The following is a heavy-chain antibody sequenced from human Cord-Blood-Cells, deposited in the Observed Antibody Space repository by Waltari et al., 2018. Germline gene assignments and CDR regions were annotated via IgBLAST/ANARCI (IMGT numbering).Heavy chain of an antibody. D-gene: IGHD2-2*01. CDR2: KSAYNGNT. J-gene: IGHJ4*02. V-gene: IGHV1-18*01. CDR3: ARDPSTRYCSSTSCYEEDY. CDR1: GYTFTSYG. Sequence: VQLLQSGAEVKKPGASVKVSCKASGYTFTSYGLSWVRQAPGQGLEWMGWKSAYNGNTNYAQKLQGRVTMTTDTSTSTAYMELRSLRSDDTAVYYCARDPSTRYCSSTSCYEEDYWGQGTLVTVSS.